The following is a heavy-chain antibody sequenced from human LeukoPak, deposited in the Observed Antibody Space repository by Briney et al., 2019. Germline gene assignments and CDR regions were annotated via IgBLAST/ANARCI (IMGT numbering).Heavy chain of an antibody. Sequence: ASVKVSCKASGYTFTTYNINWVRQAPGQGLEWMGWISGYNGNTNYAQKLQGRVTMTTDTSTSTAYMELRSLRSDDTAVYYCAAGYSYGYDAFDIWGQGTMVTVSS. CDR1: GYTFTTYN. J-gene: IGHJ3*02. D-gene: IGHD5-18*01. CDR3: AAGYSYGYDAFDI. CDR2: ISGYNGNT. V-gene: IGHV1-18*01.